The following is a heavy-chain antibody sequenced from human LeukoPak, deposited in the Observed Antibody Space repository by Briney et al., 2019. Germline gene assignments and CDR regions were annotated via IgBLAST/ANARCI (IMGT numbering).Heavy chain of an antibody. Sequence: GASVKVSCKASGYTFTGYYMHWVRQAPGQGLEWMGWINPNSGGTNYAQKFQGRVTMTEDTSTDTAYMELSSLRSEDTAVYYCATKIFGVVIWYYFDYWGQGTLVTVSS. CDR2: INPNSGGT. J-gene: IGHJ4*02. D-gene: IGHD3-3*01. CDR1: GYTFTGYY. V-gene: IGHV1-2*02. CDR3: ATKIFGVVIWYYFDY.